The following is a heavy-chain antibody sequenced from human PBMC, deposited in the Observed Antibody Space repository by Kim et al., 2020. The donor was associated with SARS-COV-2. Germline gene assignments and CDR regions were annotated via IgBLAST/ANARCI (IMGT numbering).Heavy chain of an antibody. CDR2: ISYDGSNK. V-gene: IGHV3-30*18. J-gene: IGHJ4*01. CDR1: GFTFSSYG. CDR3: AKVPRIAVAKPPFDY. Sequence: GGSLRLSCAASGFTFSSYGMHWVRQAPGKGLEWVAVISYDGSNKYYADSVKGRFTISRDNSKNTLYLQMNSLRAEDTAVYYCAKVPRIAVAKPPFDYWG. D-gene: IGHD6-19*01.